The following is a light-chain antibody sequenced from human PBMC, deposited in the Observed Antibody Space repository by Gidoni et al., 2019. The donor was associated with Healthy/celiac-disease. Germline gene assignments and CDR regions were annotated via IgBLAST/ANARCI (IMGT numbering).Light chain of an antibody. CDR2: KAS. Sequence: DIQMTQSPSTLSASVGDRVTITCRASQSISSWLAWYQQKPGKAPKLLIYKASSLESGVPSRFSGSGSGTEFTLTISSLQPDDFATYYCQQYNSYSRYTFXQXTKLXIK. J-gene: IGKJ2*01. V-gene: IGKV1-5*03. CDR1: QSISSW. CDR3: QQYNSYSRYT.